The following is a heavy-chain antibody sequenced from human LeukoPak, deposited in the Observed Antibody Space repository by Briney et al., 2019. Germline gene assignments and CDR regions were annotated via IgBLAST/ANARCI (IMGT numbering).Heavy chain of an antibody. CDR2: ISYDGSNK. V-gene: IGHV3-30*18. J-gene: IGHJ4*02. CDR3: AKDWGSDY. D-gene: IGHD3-16*01. CDR1: GLTFSSYG. Sequence: PGGSLRLSCAASGLTFSSYGMHWVRQAPGKGLEWVAVISYDGSNKYYADSVKGRFTISRDNSKNTLYLQMNSLRAEDTAVYYCAKDWGSDYWGQGTLVTVSS.